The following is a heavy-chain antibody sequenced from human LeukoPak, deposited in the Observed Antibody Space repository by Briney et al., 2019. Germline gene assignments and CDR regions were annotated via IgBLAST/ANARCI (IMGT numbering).Heavy chain of an antibody. CDR2: INPNSGGT. CDR3: ASLGYCSSTSCNDYYYYYYMDV. V-gene: IGHV1-2*02. Sequence: ASVKVSCKASGYTFTGYYMHWVRQAPGQGLEWMGWINPNSGGTNYAQKFQGRVTMTRDTSISTAYMELSRLRSDATAVYYCASLGYCSSTSCNDYYYYYYMDVWGKGTRSPSP. CDR1: GYTFTGYY. J-gene: IGHJ6*03. D-gene: IGHD2-2*01.